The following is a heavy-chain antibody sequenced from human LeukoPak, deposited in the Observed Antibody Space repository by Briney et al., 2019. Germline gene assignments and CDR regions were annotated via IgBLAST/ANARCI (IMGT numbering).Heavy chain of an antibody. CDR3: AREDCSGGSCYSGY. CDR2: ISAYNGNT. Sequence: ASVKVSCKASGYTFTSYGISWVRQAPGQGLEWMGWISAYNGNTNYAQKLQGRVTMTTDTSTSTAYMELRSLRSEDTAVYYCAREDCSGGSCYSGYWGQGTLVTVSS. J-gene: IGHJ4*02. D-gene: IGHD2-15*01. CDR1: GYTFTSYG. V-gene: IGHV1-18*01.